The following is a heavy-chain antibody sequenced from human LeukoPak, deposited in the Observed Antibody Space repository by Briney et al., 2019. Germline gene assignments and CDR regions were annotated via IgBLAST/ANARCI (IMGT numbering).Heavy chain of an antibody. V-gene: IGHV3-30*04. CDR1: GFTFSSYA. CDR2: ISYDGSNK. D-gene: IGHD4-17*01. J-gene: IGHJ4*02. Sequence: GGSLRLSCAASGFTFSSYAMHWVRQAPGKGLEXXAVISYDGSNKYYADSXKGRFTISRDNSKNTLYLQMNSLRAEDTAVYYCARDRRRYGDPDDYWGQGTLVTVSS. CDR3: ARDRRRYGDPDDY.